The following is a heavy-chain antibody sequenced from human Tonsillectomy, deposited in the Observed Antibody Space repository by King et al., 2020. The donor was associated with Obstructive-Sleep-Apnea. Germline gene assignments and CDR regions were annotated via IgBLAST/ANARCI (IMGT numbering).Heavy chain of an antibody. J-gene: IGHJ6*02. CDR3: ARGADTVLIVYAIQGDYYGMDV. Sequence: VQLVESGAEVKKPGASVKVSCKASGYTFTSYGISWVRQAPGQGLEWMGWISAYNGNTNYAQKLQGRVTMTTDTSTSTAYMELRSLRSDDTAVYYCARGADTVLIVYAIQGDYYGMDVWGQGTTGTVSS. CDR1: GYTFTSYG. CDR2: ISAYNGNT. D-gene: IGHD2-8*01. V-gene: IGHV1-18*04.